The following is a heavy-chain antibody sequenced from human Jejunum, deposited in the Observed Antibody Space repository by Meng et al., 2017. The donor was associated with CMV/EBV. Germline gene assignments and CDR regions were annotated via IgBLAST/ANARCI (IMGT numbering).Heavy chain of an antibody. Sequence: CSVSGGPITSYYWNWIRQPPGKGLEWIGYTHYSGSALYNPALKSRVTMSVDTSKHQFSLKLSSATSADTAVYYCAKWNSDWNSFDSWGQGTLVTVSS. D-gene: IGHD1/OR15-1a*01. V-gene: IGHV4-59*03. J-gene: IGHJ4*02. CDR2: THYSGSA. CDR1: GGPITSYY. CDR3: AKWNSDWNSFDS.